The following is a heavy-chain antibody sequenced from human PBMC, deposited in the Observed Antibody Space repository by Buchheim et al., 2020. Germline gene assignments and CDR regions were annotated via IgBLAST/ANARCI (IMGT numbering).Heavy chain of an antibody. CDR2: ISNDGSTK. CDR3: ARDHMSYGGNSEDYYYYGMDV. V-gene: IGHV3-30*04. CDR1: GFTFSSYA. Sequence: QVQLVESGGGLVQPGRSLRLSCAASGFTFSSYAMHWVRQAPGKGLEWVAFISNDGSTKYYADSVKGRFTISRDNSKNTLYLQMNSLRAEDTAVYYCARDHMSYGGNSEDYYYYGMDVWGQET. J-gene: IGHJ6*02. D-gene: IGHD4-23*01.